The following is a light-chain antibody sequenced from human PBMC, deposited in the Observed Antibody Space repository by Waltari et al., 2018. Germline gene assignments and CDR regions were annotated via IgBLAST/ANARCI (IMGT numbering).Light chain of an antibody. CDR2: AAS. Sequence: AIRITQSPSSLSASTGDRVTITCRASQVISSYLAWYQQKPGKAPKLLIYAASTLQSGVPSRFSGSGSGTDFTLTTSCLQSEDFATYYCQQYYSYPHFGQGTRLEIK. CDR1: QVISSY. J-gene: IGKJ5*01. V-gene: IGKV1-8*01. CDR3: QQYYSYPH.